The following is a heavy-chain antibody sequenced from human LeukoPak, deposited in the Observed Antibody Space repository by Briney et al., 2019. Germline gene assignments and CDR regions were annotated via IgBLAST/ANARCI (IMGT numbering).Heavy chain of an antibody. CDR2: INWNGGST. D-gene: IGHD4-17*01. CDR3: ARSRGYGATDYYYYYMDV. Sequence: AGGSLRLSCAASGFTFDDYGMSWVRQAPGKGLEWVSGINWNGGSTGYADSVKGRFTISRDNAKNSLYLQMNSLRAEDTALYYCARSRGYGATDYYYYYMDVWGKGTTVTVSS. J-gene: IGHJ6*03. V-gene: IGHV3-20*04. CDR1: GFTFDDYG.